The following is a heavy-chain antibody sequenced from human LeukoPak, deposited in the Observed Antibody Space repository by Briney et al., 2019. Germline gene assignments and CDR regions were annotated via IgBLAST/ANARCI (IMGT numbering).Heavy chain of an antibody. J-gene: IGHJ4*02. V-gene: IGHV3-23*01. D-gene: IGHD5-24*01. CDR2: ISPSGDIK. CDR3: AKDDAWLQYND. CDR1: GFTFSRHG. Sequence: QPGGSLRLSCVASGFTFSRHGMNWVRQAPGKGLEWVSGISPSGDIKYYVDSVKGRFTVSRDNSKNTLHLQINSLRDEDTAVYYCAKDDAWLQYNDWGQGTLVTVSS.